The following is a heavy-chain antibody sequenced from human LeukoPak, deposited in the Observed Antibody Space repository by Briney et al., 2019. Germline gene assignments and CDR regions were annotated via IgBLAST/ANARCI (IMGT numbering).Heavy chain of an antibody. V-gene: IGHV3-23*01. CDR1: GFIFRNYA. Sequence: GASLRLSCAASGFIFRNYAMSWVRQAPGKALEWVSAITGSGDTTYYADSVKGRFTISRDNSKNTLYVEMNTLRAEDTAVYYCAKWGDYDILTGYYVSDFWGQGTLVTVSS. J-gene: IGHJ4*02. D-gene: IGHD3-9*01. CDR2: ITGSGDTT. CDR3: AKWGDYDILTGYYVSDF.